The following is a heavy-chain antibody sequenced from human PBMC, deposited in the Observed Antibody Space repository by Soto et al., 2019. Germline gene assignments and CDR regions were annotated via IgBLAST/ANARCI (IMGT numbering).Heavy chain of an antibody. Sequence: QVQVVQSGAEVKKPGSSVKVSCKVSGGIFTNNAISWVRQAPGQGLEWLGGVIPLFDTAYYAQIFRGRLRSAADGATTTAYTELSGLTSADTAVYFCATGGHNDGYNFYHGMDVWGQGTTGTVS. D-gene: IGHD5-18*01. CDR2: VIPLFDTA. V-gene: IGHV1-69*01. CDR1: GGIFTNNA. CDR3: ATGGHNDGYNFYHGMDV. J-gene: IGHJ6*02.